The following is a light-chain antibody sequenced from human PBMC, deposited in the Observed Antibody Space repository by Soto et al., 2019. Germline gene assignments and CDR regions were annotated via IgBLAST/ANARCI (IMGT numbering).Light chain of an antibody. CDR1: QDIRND. CDR2: AAS. J-gene: IGKJ1*01. V-gene: IGKV1-6*01. Sequence: AIQITQSPSSLSASVGDRVTIACRASQDIRNDLGWYQQKPGKAPKLLIYAASSLESGVPSRFSGSGSGTDFTLTISSLQPEDFATYYCLQDYNYPRTFGKGTKLEIK. CDR3: LQDYNYPRT.